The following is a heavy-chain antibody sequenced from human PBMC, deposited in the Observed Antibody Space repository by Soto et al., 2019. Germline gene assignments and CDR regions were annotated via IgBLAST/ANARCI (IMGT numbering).Heavy chain of an antibody. Sequence: QITLNESGPTVVRPTETLTLTCRCSGFSLTTSGVGVGWIRQSPGKAPEWLALIYWDDDKRYSASLKSRLTITKDTSKHQVVLTVSDLDPTDTATYYCSHRVLRTVFGLVTTTAIYFDFWGQGTPVAVSS. J-gene: IGHJ4*02. CDR2: IYWDDDK. V-gene: IGHV2-5*02. D-gene: IGHD3-3*01. CDR1: GFSLTTSGVG. CDR3: SHRVLRTVFGLVTTTAIYFDF.